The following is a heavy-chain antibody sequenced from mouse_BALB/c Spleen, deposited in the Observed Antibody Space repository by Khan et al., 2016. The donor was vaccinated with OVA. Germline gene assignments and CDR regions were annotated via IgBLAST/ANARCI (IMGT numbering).Heavy chain of an antibody. CDR2: INPYNDGT. Sequence: VQLQQSGPELVKPGASVKMSCKASGYTFTIYIIHWVKQKPGRGLEWIGYINPYNDGTKYIEKFKGKATLTSDKSSSTAYMELSGLTSEDSAVYYCAGDYGSSFWFAYWGQGTLVTVAA. CDR3: AGDYGSSFWFAY. CDR1: GYTFTIYI. J-gene: IGHJ3*01. V-gene: IGHV1S136*01. D-gene: IGHD1-1*01.